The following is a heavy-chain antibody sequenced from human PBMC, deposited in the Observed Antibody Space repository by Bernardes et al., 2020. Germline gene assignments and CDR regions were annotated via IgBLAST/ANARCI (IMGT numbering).Heavy chain of an antibody. CDR1: GFTFSSYS. CDR2: ISSSSSTI. Sequence: LKVSCASFGFTFSSYSMNWVRQGPGKGLEWVSYISSSSSTIYYADSVKGRFTISRDNAKNSLYLQMNSLRDEDTAVYYCARDSALVVVAATMVPAFDIWGQGTMVTVSS. V-gene: IGHV3-48*02. J-gene: IGHJ3*02. CDR3: ARDSALVVVAATMVPAFDI. D-gene: IGHD2-15*01.